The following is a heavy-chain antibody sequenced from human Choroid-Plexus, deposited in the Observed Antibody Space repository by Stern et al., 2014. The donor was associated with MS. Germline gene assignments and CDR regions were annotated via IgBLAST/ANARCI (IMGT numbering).Heavy chain of an antibody. CDR2: VSYDGSNK. Sequence: QVQLMQSGGGVVQPGRPLRLSCVASGFTFGSCAMHWVRQAPGKGREWVAGVSYDGSNKYYADSVKGRFTISRDNSQNTLYMQMSSLRPEDTAVYYCAKDRQYLTYFFDHWGQGSLVTVSS. D-gene: IGHD2/OR15-2a*01. J-gene: IGHJ5*02. V-gene: IGHV3-30*18. CDR3: AKDRQYLTYFFDH. CDR1: GFTFGSCA.